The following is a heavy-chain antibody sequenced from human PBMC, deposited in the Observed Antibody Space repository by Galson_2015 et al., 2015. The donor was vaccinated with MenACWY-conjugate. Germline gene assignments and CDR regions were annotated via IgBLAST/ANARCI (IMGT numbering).Heavy chain of an antibody. D-gene: IGHD6-19*01. CDR2: IKQDGGEK. Sequence: SLRLSCAASGFTFSSYWMNWVRQAPGKGLEWVANIKQDGGEKFYVDSVKGRFTISRDNAKISLYLQMNSLRAEDTAVYYCARKIKAVAGENYYYGMDVWGQGTTVTVSS. J-gene: IGHJ6*02. V-gene: IGHV3-7*03. CDR3: ARKIKAVAGENYYYGMDV. CDR1: GFTFSSYW.